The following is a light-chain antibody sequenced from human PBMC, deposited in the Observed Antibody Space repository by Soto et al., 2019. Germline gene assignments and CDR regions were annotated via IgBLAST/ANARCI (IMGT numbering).Light chain of an antibody. CDR3: MQARQSPIT. CDR2: VAS. CDR1: QSLLHSDGYNY. Sequence: DIVMTQSPLFLPVTPGEAASISCRSSQSLLHSDGYNYLEWYLQKPGQSPQLLIYVASNRASGVPDRFSGSGSGTDFTLKISRVEAEDVGVYYCMQARQSPITFGQGTRLEIK. V-gene: IGKV2-28*01. J-gene: IGKJ5*01.